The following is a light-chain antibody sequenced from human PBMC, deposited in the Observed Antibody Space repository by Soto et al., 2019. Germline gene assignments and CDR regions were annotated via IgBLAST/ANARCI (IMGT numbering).Light chain of an antibody. CDR3: HQYYITPLT. J-gene: IGKJ3*01. CDR1: QSVLYSSDNKNY. CDR2: GAS. V-gene: IGKV4-1*01. Sequence: DIVMTQSPDSLAVSLGARATISCKSSQSVLYSSDNKNYLAWYQQKPGQPPKLLIYGASARESGVPDRFSGSGSGTDFTLTISSLQAEDAAVYYCHQYYITPLTFGPGTKVAIK.